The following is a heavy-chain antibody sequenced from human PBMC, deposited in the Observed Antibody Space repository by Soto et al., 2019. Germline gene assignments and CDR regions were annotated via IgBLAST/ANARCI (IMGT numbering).Heavy chain of an antibody. CDR2: ISNDVSNK. D-gene: IGHD3-22*01. CDR1: GFNYSSYG. CDR3: TKAPIPKYYDSSGYLHY. V-gene: IGHV3-30*18. J-gene: IGHJ4*02. Sequence: GGSLRLSCADSGFNYSSYGMHRVSQAPGKGLEGMEDISNDVSNKYYADSVKSRNTISRDNSKNTLYLQMNSLRAEETAVYYYTKAPIPKYYDSSGYLHYGGQGKLVNVSS.